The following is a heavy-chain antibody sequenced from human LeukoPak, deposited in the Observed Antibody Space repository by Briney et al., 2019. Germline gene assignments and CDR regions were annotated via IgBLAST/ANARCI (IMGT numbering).Heavy chain of an antibody. CDR1: EYSFTSYW. CDR3: ARHLRGSGSYFDY. V-gene: IGHV5-10-1*01. CDR2: IDPSDSYT. J-gene: IGHJ4*02. Sequence: GESLRNSCKGSEYSFTSYWISWVRQMPGKGLEWMGRIDPSDSYTNYSPSFQGHVTISVDKSISTAFLQWSSLKASDTAMYYCARHLRGSGSYFDYWGQGTLVTVSS. D-gene: IGHD3-10*01.